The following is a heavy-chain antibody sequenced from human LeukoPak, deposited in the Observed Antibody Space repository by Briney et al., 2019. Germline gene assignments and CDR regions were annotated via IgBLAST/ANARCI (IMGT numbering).Heavy chain of an antibody. CDR3: ARDCVYYFDY. CDR1: GGSVSSGSYY. Sequence: PSETLSLTCTVSGGSVSSGSYYWSWIRQPPGKGLEWIGYIYYSGSTNYNPSLKSRVTISVDTSKNQFSLKLSSVTAVDTAVYYCARDCVYYFDYWGQGTLVTVSS. D-gene: IGHD2-21*01. CDR2: IYYSGST. J-gene: IGHJ4*02. V-gene: IGHV4-61*01.